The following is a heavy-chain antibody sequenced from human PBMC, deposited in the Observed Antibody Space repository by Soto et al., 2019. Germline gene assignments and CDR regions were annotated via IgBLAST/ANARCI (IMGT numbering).Heavy chain of an antibody. D-gene: IGHD3-10*01. J-gene: IGHJ6*02. CDR2: TYYRSKWYN. CDR3: AREIGNGSGSYHYYYGMDV. Sequence: SQTLSLTCAISGDSVSSNSAAWNWIRQSPSRGLEWLGRTYYRSKWYNDYAVSVKSRITINPDTSKNQFSLQLNSVTPEDTAVYYCAREIGNGSGSYHYYYGMDVWGQGTTVTVSS. V-gene: IGHV6-1*01. CDR1: GDSVSSNSAA.